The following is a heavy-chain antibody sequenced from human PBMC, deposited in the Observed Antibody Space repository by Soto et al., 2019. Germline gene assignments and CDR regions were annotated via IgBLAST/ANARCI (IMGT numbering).Heavy chain of an antibody. D-gene: IGHD1-1*01. Sequence: PGGSLRLSCAASGFSFTNAWMSWVRQAPGKGLEWIGRIKSKTDGATTDYAGPVKGRFSTSRDNTRNSFYLSMDSLRVGDTATYYCVRGTPTPGLDIWGRGTTVTV. CDR2: IKSKTDGATT. V-gene: IGHV3-15*01. J-gene: IGHJ6*02. CDR3: VRGTPTPGLDI. CDR1: GFSFTNAW.